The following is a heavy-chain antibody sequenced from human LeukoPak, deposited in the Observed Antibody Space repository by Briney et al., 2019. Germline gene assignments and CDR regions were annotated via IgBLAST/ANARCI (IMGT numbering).Heavy chain of an antibody. J-gene: IGHJ1*01. CDR2: IYYSGST. V-gene: IGHV4-39*01. CDR3: ASYYDSSGYPIAH. D-gene: IGHD3-22*01. CDR1: GGSISSGSYY. Sequence: PSETLSLTCTVSGGSISSGSYYWSWIRQPAGKGLEWIGSIYYSGSTYYNPSLKSRVTISVDTSKNQFSLKLSSVTAADTAVYYCASYYDSSGYPIAHWGQGTLVTVSS.